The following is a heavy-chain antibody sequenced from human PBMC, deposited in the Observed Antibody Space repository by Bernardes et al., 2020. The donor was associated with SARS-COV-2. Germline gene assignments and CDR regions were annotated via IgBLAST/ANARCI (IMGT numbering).Heavy chain of an antibody. CDR1: GFTFSNYA. V-gene: IGHV3-64*04. D-gene: IGHD3-3*01. J-gene: IGHJ5*02. CDR3: ARVQSYDFWSGYYEGWFDP. CDR2: ISSNGGST. Sequence: GGSLRLSCSASGFTFSNYAMHWVRQAPGKGLEYVSVISSNGGSTYYADSVKGRFTISRDNSKNTLYLQMNSLRAEDTAVYYCARVQSYDFWSGYYEGWFDPWGQGTLVTVSS.